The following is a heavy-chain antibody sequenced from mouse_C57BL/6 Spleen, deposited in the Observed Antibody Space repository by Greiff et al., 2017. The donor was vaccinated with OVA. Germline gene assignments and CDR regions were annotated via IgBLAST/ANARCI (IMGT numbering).Heavy chain of an antibody. D-gene: IGHD1-1*01. J-gene: IGHJ2*01. V-gene: IGHV1-82*01. CDR3: ARWGTTVPFDD. CDR1: GYAFSSSW. CDR2: IYPGDGDP. Sequence: VKLMESGPELVKPGASVKISCKASGYAFSSSWMNWVKQRPGTGLEWIGRIYPGDGDPNYNGKFKGKATLTAAKSSSTAYMQLSSLTSEDAAVYVCARWGTTVPFDDWGKGTTLTVSS.